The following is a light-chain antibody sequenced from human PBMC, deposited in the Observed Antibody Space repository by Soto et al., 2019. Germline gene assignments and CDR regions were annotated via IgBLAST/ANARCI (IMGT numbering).Light chain of an antibody. CDR1: QTISNY. CDR3: QQRRNWPQP. J-gene: IGKJ1*01. V-gene: IGKV3-11*01. CDR2: DAS. Sequence: DILLAQSPATLSLSPGERATLSCRASQTISNYLAWYQQKPGQAPRLLIYDASNRAAGIPARFSGRGSGADFPLNISSLEPEDFAVYYCQQRRNWPQPFGQGTRVELK.